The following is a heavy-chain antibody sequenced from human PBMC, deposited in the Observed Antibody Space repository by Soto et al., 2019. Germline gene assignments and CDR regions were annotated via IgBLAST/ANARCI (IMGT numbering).Heavy chain of an antibody. V-gene: IGHV1-69*06. CDR3: ARGVVAATEAPTDYGMDV. CDR2: IIPIFGTA. D-gene: IGHD2-15*01. J-gene: IGHJ6*02. Sequence: QVQLVQSGAEVKKPGSSVKVSCKASGGTFSSYAISWVRQAPGQGLEWMGGIIPIFGTANYAQKFQGRVTITADKSASTADRELSSLRSEDTAVYYCARGVVAATEAPTDYGMDVWGQGTTVPVSS. CDR1: GGTFSSYA.